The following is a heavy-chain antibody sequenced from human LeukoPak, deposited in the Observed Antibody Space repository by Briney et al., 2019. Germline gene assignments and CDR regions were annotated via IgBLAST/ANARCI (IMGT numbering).Heavy chain of an antibody. CDR2: ISWNSGSI. CDR1: GFTFDDYA. J-gene: IGHJ6*03. D-gene: IGHD6-19*01. Sequence: PGRSLRLSCAASGFTFDDYAMHWVRHAPGKGLEWVSGISWNSGSIGYADSVKGRFTISRDNAKNSLYLQMNSLRAEDTALYYCAKAEEQWLENYYYYYMDVWGKGTTVTVSS. V-gene: IGHV3-9*01. CDR3: AKAEEQWLENYYYYYMDV.